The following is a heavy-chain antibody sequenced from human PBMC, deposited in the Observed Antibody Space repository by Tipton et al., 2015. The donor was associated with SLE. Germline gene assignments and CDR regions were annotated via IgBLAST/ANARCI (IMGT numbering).Heavy chain of an antibody. CDR1: GFTFSSYE. V-gene: IGHV4-34*01. D-gene: IGHD4-11*01. J-gene: IGHJ6*03. Sequence: LRLSCAASGFTFSSYEMNWVRQAPGKGLEWIGEINHSGSTNYNPSLKSRVTMSVDTSKNQFSLKLNSVTAADTAVYYCARECDYSDSYYYYYYMDVWGKGTTVTVSS. CDR2: INHSGST. CDR3: ARECDYSDSYYYYYYMDV.